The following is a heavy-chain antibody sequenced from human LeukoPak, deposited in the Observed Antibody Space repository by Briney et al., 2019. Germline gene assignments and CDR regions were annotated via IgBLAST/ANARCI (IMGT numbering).Heavy chain of an antibody. Sequence: ASVRVSCKASGYTFTSYDINWVRQAPGQGLEWMGWMNPNSGNTGYAQKFQGRATIGRNISRSTAYMELTSLRSEDTAVYYCARDLGVVTPRFDPWGQGTLVIVSS. V-gene: IGHV1-8*03. J-gene: IGHJ5*02. CDR2: MNPNSGNT. CDR1: GYTFTSYD. D-gene: IGHD3-3*01. CDR3: ARDLGVVTPRFDP.